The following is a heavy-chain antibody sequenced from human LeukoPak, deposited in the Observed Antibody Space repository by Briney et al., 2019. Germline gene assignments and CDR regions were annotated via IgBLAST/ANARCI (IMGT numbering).Heavy chain of an antibody. V-gene: IGHV4-34*01. Sequence: SETLSLTCAVYGGSFSGYYWRWIRQPPGKGLEWIEEINHSGSTNYNPSLKSRVTISVDTSKNQFSLKLSSVTAADTAVYYCARGSSGWYTEFNWFDPWGQGTLVTVSS. CDR3: ARGSSGWYTEFNWFDP. J-gene: IGHJ5*02. D-gene: IGHD6-19*01. CDR1: GGSFSGYY. CDR2: INHSGST.